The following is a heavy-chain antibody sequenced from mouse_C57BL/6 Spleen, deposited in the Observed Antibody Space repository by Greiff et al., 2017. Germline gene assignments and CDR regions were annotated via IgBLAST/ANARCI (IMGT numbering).Heavy chain of an antibody. CDR2: IHPNSGST. CDR1: GYTFTSYW. D-gene: IGHD2-1*01. V-gene: IGHV1-64*01. CDR3: AREAIYYGNYEAFAY. Sequence: VQLQQPGAELVKPGASVKLSCKASGYTFTSYWMHWVKQRPGQGLEWIGMIHPNSGSTNYNEKFKSKAILTVDKSSSTAYMQLSSLTSEDSAVYYCAREAIYYGNYEAFAYWGQGTLVTVSA. J-gene: IGHJ3*01.